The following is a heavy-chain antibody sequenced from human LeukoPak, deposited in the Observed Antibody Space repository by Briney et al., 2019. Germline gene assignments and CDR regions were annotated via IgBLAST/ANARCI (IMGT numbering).Heavy chain of an antibody. D-gene: IGHD6-19*01. CDR1: GFTFSSYA. Sequence: PGGSLRLSCAASGFTFSSYAMSWVRQAPGQGLEWVSAISDSGGNTYYADSVKGRFTISRHNPKNTLDLQMNSLGAEDTAVYYCARGGAVAAPDYWGQGTLVTVSS. CDR2: ISDSGGNT. V-gene: IGHV3-23*01. CDR3: ARGGAVAAPDY. J-gene: IGHJ4*02.